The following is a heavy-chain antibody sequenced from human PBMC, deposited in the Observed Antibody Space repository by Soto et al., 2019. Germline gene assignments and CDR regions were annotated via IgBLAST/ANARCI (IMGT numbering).Heavy chain of an antibody. V-gene: IGHV3-33*08. CDR3: TRGEGDGYNYSDY. J-gene: IGHJ4*02. CDR2: IWYDGSSQ. D-gene: IGHD5-12*01. Sequence: GGSLRLSCAASGFSFSYYGMHWVRQAPGKGLEWLAVIWYDGSSQYYADSVKGRFTVSRDNSKNMLFLQMDSLRVEDTAIYYCTRGEGDGYNYSDYWGQGILVTVS. CDR1: GFSFSYYG.